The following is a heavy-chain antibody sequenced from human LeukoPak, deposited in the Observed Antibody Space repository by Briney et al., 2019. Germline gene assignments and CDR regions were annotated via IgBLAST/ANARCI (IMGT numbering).Heavy chain of an antibody. J-gene: IGHJ5*02. V-gene: IGHV3-21*01. CDR1: GFTFSSYN. CDR2: ISSSSSYI. CDR3: ARVHYYDSSGYYA. Sequence: PGGSLRLSCAASGFTFSSYNVNWVRQAPGKGLEWVSSISSSSSYIYYADSVKGRFTISRDNAKNSLYLQMNSLRAEDTAVYYCARVHYYDSSGYYAWGQGTPVTVSS. D-gene: IGHD3-22*01.